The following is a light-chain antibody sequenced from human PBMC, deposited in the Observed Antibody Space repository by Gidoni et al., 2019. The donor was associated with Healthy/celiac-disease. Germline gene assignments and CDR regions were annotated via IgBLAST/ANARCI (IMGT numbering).Light chain of an antibody. Sequence: QSVLTQPPSVSVSPGQSVTISCTGSSSNIGAGYDVHWYQQLPGTAPNLLIYGNSNRPSGVPDRFSGSKSGTSASLAITGLQAEDEADYYCQSYDSSLSGVVFGGGTKLTVL. CDR3: QSYDSSLSGVV. CDR2: GNS. V-gene: IGLV1-40*01. CDR1: SSNIGAGYD. J-gene: IGLJ2*01.